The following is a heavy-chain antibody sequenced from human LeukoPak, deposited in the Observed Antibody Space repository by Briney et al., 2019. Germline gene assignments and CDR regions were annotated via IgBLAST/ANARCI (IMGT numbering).Heavy chain of an antibody. CDR1: GGSFSRYY. CDR3: ASHKYPVQAFDV. Sequence: SETLSLTCAVYGGSFSRYYWSWIRQPPEKGLEWIGEINHSGNTNNNPSLKSRVTISVDTSKNQFSLNLSSVTAADTAVYYCASHKYPVQAFDVWGQGTMVTVSS. J-gene: IGHJ3*01. CDR2: INHSGNT. V-gene: IGHV4-34*01. D-gene: IGHD2-2*02.